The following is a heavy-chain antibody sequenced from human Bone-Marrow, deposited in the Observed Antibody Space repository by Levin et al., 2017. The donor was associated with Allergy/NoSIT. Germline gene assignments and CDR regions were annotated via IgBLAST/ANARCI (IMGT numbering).Heavy chain of an antibody. D-gene: IGHD3-10*01. CDR3: ARAPYYGPARPYQSDY. CDR1: GGSISSSTYS. CDR2: VYYTGST. J-gene: IGHJ4*02. Sequence: GSLRLSCSVSGGSISSSTYSWGWIRQPPGKGLEWIGNVYYTGSTHYNPSLKSRVTISADTSKNQFSLKLSSVTAAATAVYYCARAPYYGPARPYQSDYWGQGTLVTVSS. V-gene: IGHV4-39*01.